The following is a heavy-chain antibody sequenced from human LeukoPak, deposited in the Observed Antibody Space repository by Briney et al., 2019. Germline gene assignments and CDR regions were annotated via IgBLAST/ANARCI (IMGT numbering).Heavy chain of an antibody. CDR1: GGSISSYY. CDR2: IYYSGST. Sequence: SETLSLTCTVSGGSISSYYWSWIRQPPGKGLEWIGYIYYSGSTNYNPSLKSRVTISVDTSKNQFSLKLSSVTAADTAVYYCARDLRVYYDFWSGAFDIWGQGTMVTVSS. D-gene: IGHD3-3*01. CDR3: ARDLRVYYDFWSGAFDI. J-gene: IGHJ3*02. V-gene: IGHV4-59*01.